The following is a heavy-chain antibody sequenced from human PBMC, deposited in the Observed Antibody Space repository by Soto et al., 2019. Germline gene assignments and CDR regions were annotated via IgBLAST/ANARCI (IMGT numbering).Heavy chain of an antibody. Sequence: ASVKVSCKASGYTFTSYYMHWVRQAPGQGLEWMGIINPSGGSTSYAQKFQGRVTMTRDTSMSTVYMELSSLRSEDTAVYYCARDRFEVISLQTFDYWGQGTLVTVSS. D-gene: IGHD3-16*02. CDR2: INPSGGST. CDR3: ARDRFEVISLQTFDY. CDR1: GYTFTSYY. J-gene: IGHJ4*02. V-gene: IGHV1-46*01.